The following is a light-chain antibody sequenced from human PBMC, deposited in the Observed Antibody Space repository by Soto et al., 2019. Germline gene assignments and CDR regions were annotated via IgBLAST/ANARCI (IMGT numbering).Light chain of an antibody. J-gene: IGLJ2*01. V-gene: IGLV1-44*01. CDR1: SSNIGSNT. CDR2: SNN. Sequence: QAVVTQPPSASGTPGQRVIISCSGSSSNIGSNTVNWYQQFPGTAPRLLIYSNNQRPSGVPDRFSGSKSDTSASLAISGLQSEDEAEFYCVAWDDSLNAVVFGGGTKLTVL. CDR3: VAWDDSLNAVV.